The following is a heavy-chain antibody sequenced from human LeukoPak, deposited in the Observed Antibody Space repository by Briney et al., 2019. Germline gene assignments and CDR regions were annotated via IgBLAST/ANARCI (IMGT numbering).Heavy chain of an antibody. CDR1: GFTFSSYW. V-gene: IGHV3-7*01. CDR2: IKQDGSEK. CDR3: ARGDNYYGSRSYYNYYYYYGMDV. D-gene: IGHD3-10*01. Sequence: TGGSLRLSCAASGFTFSSYWMSWVRQAPGKGLEWVANIKQDGSEKYYVDSVKGRFTISRDNAKNSLYLQMNSLRAEDTAVYYCARGDNYYGSRSYYNYYYYYGMDVWGQGTTVTVSS. J-gene: IGHJ6*02.